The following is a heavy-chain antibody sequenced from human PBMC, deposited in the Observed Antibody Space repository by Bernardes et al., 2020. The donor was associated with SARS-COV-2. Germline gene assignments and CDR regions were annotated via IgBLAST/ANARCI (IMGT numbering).Heavy chain of an antibody. D-gene: IGHD2-15*01. CDR3: ARGSAAVVSHFMLLFANWYFDH. CDR2: INDSGCT. V-gene: IGHV4-34*01. Sequence: ELLSLTCAVYSWSFSGYYWSCLRQPPGKGLAWFVEINDSGCTKYHPALKILVTISVHPSKNQSSLKLNSLTAPDTAVYYCARGSAAVVSHFMLLFANWYFDHWGRGTLVTVAS. J-gene: IGHJ2*01. CDR1: SWSFSGYY.